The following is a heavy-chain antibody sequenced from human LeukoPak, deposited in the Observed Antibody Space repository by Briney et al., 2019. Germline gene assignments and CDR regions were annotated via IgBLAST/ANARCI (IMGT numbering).Heavy chain of an antibody. V-gene: IGHV1-8*02. CDR2: MNPNSGNT. D-gene: IGHD6-13*01. CDR1: GYTFTSYD. J-gene: IGHJ4*02. Sequence: ASVKVSCKASGYTFTSYDINWVRQATGQGLEWMGWMNPNSGNTGYAQKFQGRVTMTRDTSISTAYMELSRLRSDDTAVYYCARSPGYSSSWYDYWGQGTLVTVSS. CDR3: ARSPGYSSSWYDY.